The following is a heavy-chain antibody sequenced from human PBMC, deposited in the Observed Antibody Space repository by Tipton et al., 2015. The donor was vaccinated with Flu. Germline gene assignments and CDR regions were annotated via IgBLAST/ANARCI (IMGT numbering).Heavy chain of an antibody. CDR1: GFTFSSYE. CDR3: ARDSVVVAAPFDY. J-gene: IGHJ4*02. V-gene: IGHV3-48*03. D-gene: IGHD2-15*01. Sequence: SLRLSCAASGFTFSSYEMNWVRQAPGKGLERVSYISSSGSTIYYADSVKGRFTISRDNAKNSLYLQMNSLRAEDTAVYYCARDSVVVAAPFDYWGQGTLVTVSS. CDR2: ISSSGSTI.